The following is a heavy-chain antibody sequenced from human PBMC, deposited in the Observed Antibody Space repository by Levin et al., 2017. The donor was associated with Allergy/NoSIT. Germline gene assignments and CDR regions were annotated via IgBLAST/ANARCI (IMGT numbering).Heavy chain of an antibody. Sequence: GGSLRLSCAASGFTFDDYGMSWVRQAPGKGLEWVSGINWNGGSTGYADSVKGRFTISRDNAKNSLYLQMNSLRAEDTALYYCARVADDYGDYGGEEGVDYWGQGTLVTVSS. CDR2: INWNGGST. D-gene: IGHD4-17*01. V-gene: IGHV3-20*04. J-gene: IGHJ4*02. CDR3: ARVADDYGDYGGEEGVDY. CDR1: GFTFDDYG.